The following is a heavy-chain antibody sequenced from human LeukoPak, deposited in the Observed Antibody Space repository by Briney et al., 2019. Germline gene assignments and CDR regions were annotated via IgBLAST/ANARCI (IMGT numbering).Heavy chain of an antibody. D-gene: IGHD3-9*01. Sequence: GGSLRLSCAASGFTFSSYAMSWVRQAPGKGLEWVAVISYDGSNKYYADSVKGRFTIYRDNSKNTLYLQMNSLGGEDTAVYYCAKGRWGLTINNFDIWGQGRMVTVSS. CDR3: AKGRWGLTINNFDI. CDR1: GFTFSSYA. J-gene: IGHJ3*02. CDR2: ISYDGSNK. V-gene: IGHV3-30*04.